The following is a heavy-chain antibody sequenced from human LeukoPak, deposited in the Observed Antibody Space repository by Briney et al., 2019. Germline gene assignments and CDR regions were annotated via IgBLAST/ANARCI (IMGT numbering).Heavy chain of an antibody. D-gene: IGHD3-22*01. CDR1: GFTFSSYG. CDR2: ISGSGGST. V-gene: IGHV3-23*01. Sequence: GGTLRLSCAASGFTFSSYGMSWVRQAPGKGLEWVSGISGSGGSTYYADSVKGRFTISRDNSKNTLYLQMNSLRAEDTAVYYCARESPPQYSYDSSSYLGPMDAFDIWGQGTMVTVSS. CDR3: ARESPPQYSYDSSSYLGPMDAFDI. J-gene: IGHJ3*02.